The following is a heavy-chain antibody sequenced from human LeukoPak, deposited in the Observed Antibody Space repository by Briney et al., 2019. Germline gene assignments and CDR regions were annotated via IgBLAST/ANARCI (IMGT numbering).Heavy chain of an antibody. J-gene: IGHJ4*02. V-gene: IGHV3-53*01. CDR1: GFTVSRNY. CDR3: ARGGGEIAFDY. Sequence: PGGSLRLSCAVSGFTVSRNYVSWVRQAPGKGLEWVSVLYSGGSTYYADSVKGRFIISRDNSKNTLYLQMNNLRAEDTAVYYCARGGGEIAFDYWGQGTLVTVSS. CDR2: LYSGGST. D-gene: IGHD5-24*01.